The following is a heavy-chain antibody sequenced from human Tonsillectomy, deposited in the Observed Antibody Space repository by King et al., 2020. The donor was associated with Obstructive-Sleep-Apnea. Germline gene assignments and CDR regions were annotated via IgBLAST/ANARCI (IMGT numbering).Heavy chain of an antibody. V-gene: IGHV3-21*01. J-gene: IGHJ3*02. D-gene: IGHD3-9*01. Sequence: VQLVESGGGLVKPGGSLRLSCAASGFTFSSYSMNWVRQAPGKGLEWVSTISSSSSYIHYADSVKGRFTISRDNAKNSLYLQMNSLRAEDTAVYYCAREGIFSTTERGAGEIWGQGTMVTVAS. CDR2: ISSSSSYI. CDR1: GFTFSSYS. CDR3: AREGIFSTTERGAGEI.